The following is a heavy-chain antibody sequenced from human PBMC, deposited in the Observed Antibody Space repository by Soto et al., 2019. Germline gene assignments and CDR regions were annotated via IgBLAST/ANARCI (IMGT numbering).Heavy chain of an antibody. Sequence: QVQLVQSGAEVKKPGASVKVSCKASGYTFTSYGISWVRQAPGQGLEWMGWISAYNGNTNYAQKLQGRVTMTTDTPTSTAYRERRSRRSEDTAVYYWARESSSGCHDYWGQGPLVTVS. CDR1: GYTFTSYG. V-gene: IGHV1-18*01. CDR2: ISAYNGNT. CDR3: ARESSSGCHDY. J-gene: IGHJ4*02. D-gene: IGHD6-25*01.